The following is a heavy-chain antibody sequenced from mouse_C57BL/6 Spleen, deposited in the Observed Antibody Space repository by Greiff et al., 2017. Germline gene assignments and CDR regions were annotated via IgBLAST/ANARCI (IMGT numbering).Heavy chain of an antibody. CDR3: ARDPYGNYGAY. CDR1: GFTFSSYA. V-gene: IGHV5-4*01. D-gene: IGHD2-10*02. Sequence: EVQLVESGGGLVKPGGSLKLSCAASGFTFSSYAMSWVRQTPEKRLEWVATISDGGSYTYYPDNVKGRFTISRDNAKNNLYLQMSHLKSEDTAMYYCARDPYGNYGAYWGQGTLVTVSA. CDR2: ISDGGSYT. J-gene: IGHJ3*01.